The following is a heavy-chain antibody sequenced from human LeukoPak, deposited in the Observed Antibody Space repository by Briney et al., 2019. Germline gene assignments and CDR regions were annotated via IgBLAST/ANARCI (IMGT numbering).Heavy chain of an antibody. CDR3: ARGGQYCSSTSCYSNYMDV. V-gene: IGHV3-21*01. Sequence: GGSLRLSCVVSGFTFSSYILNWVRQAPGKGLEWVSSISSSSSYIYYADSVKGRFTISRDNAKNSLYLQMNSLRAEDTAVYYCARGGQYCSSTSCYSNYMDVWGKGTTVTVSS. CDR1: GFTFSSYI. D-gene: IGHD2-2*01. J-gene: IGHJ6*03. CDR2: ISSSSSYI.